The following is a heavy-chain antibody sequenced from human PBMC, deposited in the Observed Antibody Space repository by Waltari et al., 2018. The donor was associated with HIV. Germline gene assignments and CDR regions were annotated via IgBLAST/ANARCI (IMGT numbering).Heavy chain of an antibody. D-gene: IGHD3-9*01. J-gene: IGHJ4*02. CDR1: GYTFTAYY. CDR3: ARDDQEIWTGAEHIRSNSDD. V-gene: IGHV1-2*02. Sequence: QVQLVQSGAEVKKPGASVTVSFKASGYTFTAYYLHWVRQAPGQGLEWRGWNNPNGGGRNYASWWKGRVSMTRDTSSSTAYMELSSLRSDDTGVYYCARDDQEIWTGAEHIRSNSDDWGQGTLVTVSS. CDR2: NNPNGGGR.